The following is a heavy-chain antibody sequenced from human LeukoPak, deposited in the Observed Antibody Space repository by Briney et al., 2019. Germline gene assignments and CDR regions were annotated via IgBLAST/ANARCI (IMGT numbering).Heavy chain of an antibody. CDR2: IYYSGST. CDR1: GGSISSYY. J-gene: IGHJ3*02. D-gene: IGHD3-3*01. Sequence: SETLSLTCTVSGGSISSYYWSWIRQPPGKGLEWIGYIYYSGSTNYNPSLKSRVTISVDTSKNQFSLKLSSVTAADTAVYYCAREGGVYDFWSGYYGPEAAFGIWGQGTMVTVSS. CDR3: AREGGVYDFWSGYYGPEAAFGI. V-gene: IGHV4-59*01.